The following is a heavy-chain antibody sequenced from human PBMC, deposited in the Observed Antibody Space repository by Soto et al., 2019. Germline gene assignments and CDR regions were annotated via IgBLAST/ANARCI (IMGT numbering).Heavy chain of an antibody. CDR1: GGSISSYY. Sequence: PSETLSLTCTVSGGSISSYYWSWIRQPPGKGLEWIGYIYYSGSTNYNPSLKSRVTISVDTSKNQFSLKLSSVTAADTAVYYCAGTRIEYDFWSGYSRLFGYRGQGTLVTVS. CDR3: AGTRIEYDFWSGYSRLFGY. D-gene: IGHD3-3*01. CDR2: IYYSGST. J-gene: IGHJ4*02. V-gene: IGHV4-59*08.